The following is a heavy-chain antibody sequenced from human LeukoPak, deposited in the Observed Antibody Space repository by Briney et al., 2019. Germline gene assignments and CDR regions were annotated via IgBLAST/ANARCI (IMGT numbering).Heavy chain of an antibody. CDR2: ISSSGNTI. Sequence: GGSLRLSCAASGFIFRDYYMGWFRQVPGKGLEWISYISSSGNTIYYADPVKGRFTISRDNGEGSLYLQMHSLRVEDTAVYFCARDRSSWYAGAYNSFDPWGQGTLVTVSS. V-gene: IGHV3-11*04. D-gene: IGHD6-13*01. CDR3: ARDRSSWYAGAYNSFDP. J-gene: IGHJ5*02. CDR1: GFIFRDYY.